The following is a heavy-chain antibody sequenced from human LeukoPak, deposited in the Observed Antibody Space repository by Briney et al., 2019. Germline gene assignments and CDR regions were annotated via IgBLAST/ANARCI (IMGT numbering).Heavy chain of an antibody. Sequence: ASVKVSCKASGGTFNSYAISWVRQAPGQGLEWMGGIIPMSDTANYPQKFRGRLTITADIPTSTVYMELSSLRSEDTAVYYCAREDDTGRFMGDDAFDIWGQGTMVTVSS. V-gene: IGHV1-69*06. CDR3: AREDDTGRFMGDDAFDI. D-gene: IGHD1-26*01. J-gene: IGHJ3*02. CDR2: IIPMSDTA. CDR1: GGTFNSYA.